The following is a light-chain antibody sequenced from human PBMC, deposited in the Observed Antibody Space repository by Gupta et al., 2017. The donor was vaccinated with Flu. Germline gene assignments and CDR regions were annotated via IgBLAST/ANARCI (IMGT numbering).Light chain of an antibody. J-gene: IGKJ2*01. CDR3: QQWYSTPYN. CDR2: AAS. Sequence: DIQMTQSPSSLSASVGDRVTITCRASQSIKSSLNWYQQKPGKAPKLLIYAASSLERGVPSRFSGSGSGTEFNLSISLHQPEDVATYYCQQWYSTPYNFGQGTQLEIK. CDR1: QSIKSS. V-gene: IGKV1-39*01.